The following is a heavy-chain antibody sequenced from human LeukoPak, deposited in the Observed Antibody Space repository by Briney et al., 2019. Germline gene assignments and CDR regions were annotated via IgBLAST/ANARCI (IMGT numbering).Heavy chain of an antibody. CDR2: IYVTGST. V-gene: IGHV4-59*08. J-gene: IGHJ6*03. CDR1: GGSIGTYY. CDR3: ARHIGGGIEDMDV. Sequence: PSETLSLTCIVSGGSIGTYYWSWIRQSPGKGLEWIGYIYVTGSTRYNPYLQSRVTISVDTSRDQFFLKMSSVTAADTAVYYCARHIGGGIEDMDVWGTGTKVTVSS. D-gene: IGHD3-16*02.